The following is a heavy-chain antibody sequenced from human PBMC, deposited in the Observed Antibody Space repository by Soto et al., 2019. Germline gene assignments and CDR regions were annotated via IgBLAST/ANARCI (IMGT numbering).Heavy chain of an antibody. V-gene: IGHV3-74*01. J-gene: IGHJ4*02. CDR2: IDTDGNSR. Sequence: PGGSLRLSCVASGFTFSSYWMHWLRQAPGRELVWVSEIDTDGNSRNYADSVKGRFTISRDNAKNTLYLQMNSLTAEDTAVYFCASLSAPVDFCGRGTLVTVS. CDR1: GFTFSSYW. CDR3: ASLSAPVDF. D-gene: IGHD2-2*01.